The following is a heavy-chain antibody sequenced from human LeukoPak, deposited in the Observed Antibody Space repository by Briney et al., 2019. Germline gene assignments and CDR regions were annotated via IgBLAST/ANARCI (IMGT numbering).Heavy chain of an antibody. CDR1: GYSLSSGYY. CDR2: TYHSGST. Sequence: SETLSLTCAVSGYSLSSGYYWGWIRQPPGKGLEWIGSTYHSGSTYYNPSPKSRVTISVDTSKNQFSLKLSSVTPAHTAVYYCARGGYRSSTSCPIGWFDPWGQGTLVTVSS. J-gene: IGHJ5*02. D-gene: IGHD2-2*01. CDR3: ARGGYRSSTSCPIGWFDP. V-gene: IGHV4-38-2*01.